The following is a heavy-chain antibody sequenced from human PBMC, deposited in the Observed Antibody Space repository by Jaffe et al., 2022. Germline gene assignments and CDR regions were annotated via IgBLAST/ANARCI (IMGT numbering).Heavy chain of an antibody. CDR1: GGSISSGSYY. J-gene: IGHJ4*02. D-gene: IGHD6-19*01. CDR3: AREEPEYSSGWYDFDY. Sequence: QVQLQESGPGLVKPSQTLSLTCTVSGGSISSGSYYWSWIRQPAGKGLEWIGRIYTSGSTNYNPSLKSRVTISVDTSKNQFSLKLSSVTAADTAVYYCAREEPEYSSGWYDFDYWGQGTLVTVSS. V-gene: IGHV4-61*02. CDR2: IYTSGST.